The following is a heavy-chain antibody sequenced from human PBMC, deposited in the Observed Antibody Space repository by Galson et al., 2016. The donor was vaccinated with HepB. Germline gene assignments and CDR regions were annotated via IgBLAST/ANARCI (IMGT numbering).Heavy chain of an antibody. CDR1: GFTFSNYA. CDR3: ARAPIDFRGEDY. D-gene: IGHD3-16*01. Sequence: SLRLSCAASGFTFSNYAMSWVRQAPGKGLEWVSVISSYTGTTDYADSVKGRFTISRDDAKNTVYLEMNSLRAEDTAVYFCARAPIDFRGEDYWGQGTLVTVSS. J-gene: IGHJ4*02. CDR2: ISSYTGTT. V-gene: IGHV3-23*01.